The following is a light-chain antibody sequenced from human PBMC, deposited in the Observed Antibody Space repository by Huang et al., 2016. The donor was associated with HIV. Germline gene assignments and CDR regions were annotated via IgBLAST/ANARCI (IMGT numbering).Light chain of an antibody. CDR1: QSISADY. J-gene: IGKJ1*01. CDR3: QQYAGSPWT. Sequence: EIVLTQSPGTLSLSPGERATLSCRASQSISADYLAWYQQKPGQAPRLLIYAASSTATGIPDRFSGSGSGTDFTLTIYRLEREDFAVYFCQQYAGSPWTFGQGTKVEIK. V-gene: IGKV3-20*01. CDR2: AAS.